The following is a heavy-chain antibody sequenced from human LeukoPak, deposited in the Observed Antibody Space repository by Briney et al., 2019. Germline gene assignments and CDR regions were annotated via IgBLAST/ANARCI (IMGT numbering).Heavy chain of an antibody. V-gene: IGHV4-39*01. J-gene: IGHJ4*02. CDR3: ARFGPGTSSDTFDY. Sequence: SETLSLTCTVSGGSISSSSYYWGWIRQPPGKGLEWIGSIYYSGSTYYNPSLKSRVTISVDTSKNQFSLKLSSVTAADTAVYYCARFGPGTSSDTFDYWGQGTLVTVSS. CDR1: GGSISSSSYY. D-gene: IGHD2-2*01. CDR2: IYYSGST.